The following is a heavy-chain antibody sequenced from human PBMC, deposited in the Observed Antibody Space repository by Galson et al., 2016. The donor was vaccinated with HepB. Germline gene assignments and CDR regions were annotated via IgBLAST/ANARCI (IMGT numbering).Heavy chain of an antibody. D-gene: IGHD2-8*01. CDR1: GFTFGRHG. CDR3: ARDRGVYVYYSYGMDV. Sequence: SLRLSCAASGFTFGRHGVHWVRQAPGKGPEWVAVIWYDGSNKYYADSVKGRFTISRDNSENTVYLQMNSLRADDTAVYYCARDRGVYVYYSYGMDVWGQGTTVAVSS. CDR2: IWYDGSNK. J-gene: IGHJ6*02. V-gene: IGHV3-33*01.